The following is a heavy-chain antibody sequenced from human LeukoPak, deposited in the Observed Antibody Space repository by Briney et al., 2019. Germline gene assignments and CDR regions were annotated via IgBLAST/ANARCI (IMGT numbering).Heavy chain of an antibody. CDR1: GCTFSSYA. J-gene: IGHJ4*02. Sequence: SVKVSCKASGCTFSSYAIRWVRQPPGQGLEWMGGIIPIFGTANYAQKFQGRVTITADESTSTAYMELSSVRSEDTAVYYCARAAVSLTVTAPFDYWGQGTLVTVSS. D-gene: IGHD4-17*01. CDR2: IIPIFGTA. CDR3: ARAAVSLTVTAPFDY. V-gene: IGHV1-69*13.